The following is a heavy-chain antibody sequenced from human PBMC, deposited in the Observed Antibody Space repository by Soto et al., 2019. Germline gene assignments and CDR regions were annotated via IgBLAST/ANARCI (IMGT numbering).Heavy chain of an antibody. CDR1: GFTFSSYA. V-gene: IGHV3-23*01. CDR2: ISGRGGST. J-gene: IGHJ3*02. D-gene: IGHD2-15*01. Sequence: EVPLLESGGGLVQPGGSLRLSSAASGFTFSSYAMSWVRQAPGKGLEWVSAISGRGGSTYYADSVKGRFTISRDNSKNTLYLQMNSLRAEDTAVYYCAKETGGGGNEIDAFDIWGQGTMVTVSS. CDR3: AKETGGGGNEIDAFDI.